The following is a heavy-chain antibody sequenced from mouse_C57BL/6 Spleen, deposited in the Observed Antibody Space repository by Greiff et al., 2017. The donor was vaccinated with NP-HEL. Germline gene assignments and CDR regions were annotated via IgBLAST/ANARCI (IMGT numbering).Heavy chain of an antibody. D-gene: IGHD1-1*01. Sequence: EVKVVESGGGLVKPGGSLKLSCAASGFTFSDYGMHWVRRAPEKGLEWVAYISSGSSTIYYADTVKGRFTISRDNAKNTLFLQMTSLRSEDTAMYYCARGAYYYGSTDYYAMDYWGQGTSVTVSS. V-gene: IGHV5-17*01. CDR3: ARGAYYYGSTDYYAMDY. J-gene: IGHJ4*01. CDR2: ISSGSSTI. CDR1: GFTFSDYG.